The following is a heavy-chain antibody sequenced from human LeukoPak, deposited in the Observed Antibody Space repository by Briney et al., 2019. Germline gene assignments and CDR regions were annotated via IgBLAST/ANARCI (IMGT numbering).Heavy chain of an antibody. V-gene: IGHV1-18*01. J-gene: IGHJ4*02. CDR3: ATLLGPSVFDY. D-gene: IGHD2-15*01. Sequence: GASVTVSFKASGYTFITYGLSWVRQAPGQGREWMGWGSINTSDRNYSQKSHRRAPLTTDIPTRTTYLALRTLRSDDTAVYSCATLLGPSVFDYWGQGTLVTVSS. CDR2: GSINTSDR. CDR1: GYTFITYG.